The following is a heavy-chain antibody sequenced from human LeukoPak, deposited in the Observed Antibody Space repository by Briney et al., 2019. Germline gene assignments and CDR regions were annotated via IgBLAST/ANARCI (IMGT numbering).Heavy chain of an antibody. Sequence: PSETLSLTCTVSGVSITGYYWSWIRQPPGKGLAWIGYVYYSGSTDNNPSLKSRVTISVDTSKNQFSLKLSSVTAADTALYYCARGRSGYNWAFDIWGQGTMVTVSS. CDR3: ARGRSGYNWAFDI. CDR2: VYYSGST. D-gene: IGHD5-24*01. CDR1: GVSITGYY. J-gene: IGHJ3*02. V-gene: IGHV4-59*01.